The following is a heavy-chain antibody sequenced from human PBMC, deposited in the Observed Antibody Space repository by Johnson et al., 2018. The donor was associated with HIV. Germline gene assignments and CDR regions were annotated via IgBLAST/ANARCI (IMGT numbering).Heavy chain of an antibody. Sequence: VQLVESGGGLVQPGGSLRLSCAASGFTFSSYDIHWVRQATGKGLEWVSLISLDGGSTYYAASVKGRFTISRDNSKNSLYLQMNSLRAEDTALYYCARVSRLGDIELLSDAFDIWGQGTMVTVSS. CDR3: ARVSRLGDIELLSDAFDI. J-gene: IGHJ3*02. CDR1: GFTFSSYD. V-gene: IGHV3-43D*03. D-gene: IGHD2/OR15-2a*01. CDR2: ISLDGGST.